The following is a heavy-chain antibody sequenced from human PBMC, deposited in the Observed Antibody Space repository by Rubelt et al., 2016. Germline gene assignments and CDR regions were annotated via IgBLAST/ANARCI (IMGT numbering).Heavy chain of an antibody. CDR2: IYPGDSDT. CDR3: ARVGGIAAAKDAFDI. D-gene: IGHD6-13*01. Sequence: IGWVRQMPGKGLEWMGIIYPGDSDTRYSPSFQGQVTISADKSISTAYLQRSSLKASDTAMYYCARVGGIAAAKDAFDIWGQGTMVTVSS. J-gene: IGHJ3*02. V-gene: IGHV5-51*01.